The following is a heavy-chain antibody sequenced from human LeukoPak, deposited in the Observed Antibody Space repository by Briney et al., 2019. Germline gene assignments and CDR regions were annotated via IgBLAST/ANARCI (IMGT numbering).Heavy chain of an antibody. J-gene: IGHJ4*02. CDR1: GFTFSSYA. CDR2: ISYDGSNK. D-gene: IGHD2-21*02. Sequence: PGGSLRLSCAASGFTFSSYAMHWVRQAPGKGLEWVAVISYDGSNKYYADSVKGRFTISRDNSKNTLSLQMNSLRTEDTAVYYCAKDLERHIVVVTASAVDYWGQGTLVTVSS. V-gene: IGHV3-30-3*01. CDR3: AKDLERHIVVVTASAVDY.